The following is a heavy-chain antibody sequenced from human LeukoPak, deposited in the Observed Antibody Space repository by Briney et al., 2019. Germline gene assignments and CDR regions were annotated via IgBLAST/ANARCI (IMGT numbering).Heavy chain of an antibody. CDR1: GFTFDDYA. V-gene: IGHV3-43D*03. CDR2: ISWDGGSA. D-gene: IGHD3-22*01. CDR3: AKEDDMTHAFDI. J-gene: IGHJ3*02. Sequence: LSGGSLRLSCAASGFTFDDYAMHWVRQAPGKGLEWVSLISWDGGSAYYADSVKGRFTISRDNSKNSLYLQMNSLRAEDTALYYCAKEDDMTHAFDIWGQGTMVTVSS.